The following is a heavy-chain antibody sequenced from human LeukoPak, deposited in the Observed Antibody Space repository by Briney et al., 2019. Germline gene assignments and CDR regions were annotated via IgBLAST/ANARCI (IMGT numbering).Heavy chain of an antibody. CDR2: ISAYGNT. J-gene: IGHJ6*02. D-gene: IGHD5-24*01. V-gene: IGHV1-18*01. CDR3: ARDGYNSRWYYYYGMDV. Sequence: GASVTVSCTTSGYTFTIYGISWVRQAPGQGLEWMGLISAYGNTNYAQNLQGRVTMTSDTSISTAYMELSRLRSDDTAVYYCARDGYNSRWYYYYGMDVWGQGTTVTVSS. CDR1: GYTFTIYG.